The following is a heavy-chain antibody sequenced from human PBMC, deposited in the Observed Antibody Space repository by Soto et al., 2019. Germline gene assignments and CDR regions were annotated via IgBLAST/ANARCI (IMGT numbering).Heavy chain of an antibody. CDR1: GGSISSSNW. Sequence: PSETLSLTCAVSGGSISSSNWWSWVRQPPGKGLEWIGEIYHSGSTNYNPSLKSRVTISVDKSKNQFSLKLSSVTAADTVVYYCARDRERYYGSGSYYSFDYWGQGTLVTVSS. CDR3: ARDRERYYGSGSYYSFDY. CDR2: IYHSGST. J-gene: IGHJ4*02. D-gene: IGHD3-10*01. V-gene: IGHV4-4*02.